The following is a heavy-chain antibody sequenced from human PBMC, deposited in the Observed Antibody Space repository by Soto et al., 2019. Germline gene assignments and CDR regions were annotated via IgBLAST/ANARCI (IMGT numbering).Heavy chain of an antibody. CDR3: ARARCDYDFWSGCPPPSFYMDV. J-gene: IGHJ6*03. V-gene: IGHV3-13*01. CDR2: IGTAGDT. CDR1: GFTFSSYD. D-gene: IGHD3-3*01. Sequence: GGSLRLSCAASGFTFSSYDMHWVRQATGKGLEWVSAIGTAGDTYYPGSVKGRFTISRENAKNSLYLQMNSLRAGDTAVYYCARARCDYDFWSGCPPPSFYMDVWGKGTTVTVSS.